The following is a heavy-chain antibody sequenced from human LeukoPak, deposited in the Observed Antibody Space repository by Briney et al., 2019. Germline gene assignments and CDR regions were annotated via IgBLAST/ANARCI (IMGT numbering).Heavy chain of an antibody. CDR2: ISNSGGNT. J-gene: IGHJ4*02. D-gene: IGHD6-6*01. Sequence: PGGSLRLSCASSGFSFTNYAMTWVRQAPGKGLEWVAAISNSGGNTYYADSVKGRFTISRDNSNSTLYLQMYSLRAEDTALYYCTRGTGIARPDYWGQGTLVTVSS. CDR1: GFSFTNYA. CDR3: TRGTGIARPDY. V-gene: IGHV3-23*01.